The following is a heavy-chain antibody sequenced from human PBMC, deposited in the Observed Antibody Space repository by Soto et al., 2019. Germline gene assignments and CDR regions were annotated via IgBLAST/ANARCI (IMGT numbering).Heavy chain of an antibody. V-gene: IGHV1-3*05. CDR3: ASESYGGEFDY. Sequence: QVQLVQSGAEEKKPGASVKVSCKASGYTFTSYAMHWLRQAPGQRLEWMGWINAGNGNTKYSQQFQGRVTITRDTSASTAYMELSSLRAEDTVVYYCASESYGGEFDYWGQGTLVTVSS. D-gene: IGHD4-17*01. CDR2: INAGNGNT. CDR1: GYTFTSYA. J-gene: IGHJ4*02.